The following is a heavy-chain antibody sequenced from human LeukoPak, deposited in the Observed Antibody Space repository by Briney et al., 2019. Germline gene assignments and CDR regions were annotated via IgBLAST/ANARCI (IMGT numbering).Heavy chain of an antibody. CDR1: GYSISSGYY. D-gene: IGHD3-9*01. J-gene: IGHJ6*02. CDR3: ARDSGPTYYDIFRPPGYYYYGMDV. V-gene: IGHV4-38-2*02. Sequence: SETLSLTCTVSGYSISSGYYWGWIRQPPGKGLEWIGSIYHSGSTYYNPSLKSRVTISVDTSKNQFSLKLSSVTAADTAVYYCARDSGPTYYDIFRPPGYYYYGMDVWGQGTTVTVSS. CDR2: IYHSGST.